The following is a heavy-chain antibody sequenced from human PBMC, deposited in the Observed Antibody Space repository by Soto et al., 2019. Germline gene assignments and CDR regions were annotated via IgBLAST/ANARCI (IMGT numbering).Heavy chain of an antibody. CDR1: GGSFSGYY. Sequence: SETLSLTCAVYGGSFSGYYWSWIRQPPGKGLEWIGEINHSGSTNYNPSLKSRVTISVDTSKNQFSLKLSSVTAADTAVYYCASGRGVAATSYYMDVWGKGTTVTRLL. J-gene: IGHJ6*03. V-gene: IGHV4-34*01. CDR2: INHSGST. CDR3: ASGRGVAATSYYMDV. D-gene: IGHD6-13*01.